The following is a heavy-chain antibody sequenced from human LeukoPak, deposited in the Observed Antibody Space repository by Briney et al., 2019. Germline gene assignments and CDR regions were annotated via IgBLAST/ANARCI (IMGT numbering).Heavy chain of an antibody. CDR2: IYYSGST. CDR3: ARVVVPAVFDY. CDR1: GGSISSGDYY. V-gene: IGHV4-30-4*08. D-gene: IGHD2-2*01. Sequence: SETLSLTCTVSGGSISSGDYYWSWIRQPPGKGLEWIGYIYYSGSTYYNPSLKSRVTISVDTSKNQFSLKLSSVTAADTAVYYCARVVVPAVFDYWGQGTLVTVSS. J-gene: IGHJ4*02.